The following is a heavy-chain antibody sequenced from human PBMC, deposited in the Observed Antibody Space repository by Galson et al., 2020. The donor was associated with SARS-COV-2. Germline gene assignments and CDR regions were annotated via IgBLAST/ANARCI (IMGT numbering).Heavy chain of an antibody. D-gene: IGHD3-10*01. CDR2: ISYEDSQE. CDR1: GFSFTLHP. CDR3: VRDKVGEKFECDY. Sequence: SLKLYCEASGFSFTLHPMQWVRQAPGNGLKWVAVISYEDSQEYYAESVKRRFTISRDNSKHKVFLQMDSLRPEDTAVQYCVRDKVGEKFECDYWGQGTLVTVAS. V-gene: IGHV3-30*01. J-gene: IGHJ4*02.